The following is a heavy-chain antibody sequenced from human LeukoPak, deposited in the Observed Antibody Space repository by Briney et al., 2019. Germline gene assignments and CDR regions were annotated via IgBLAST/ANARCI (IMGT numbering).Heavy chain of an antibody. J-gene: IGHJ6*02. Sequence: ASENVSYKPSRYSFTSYYMHWVREAPGQGLEWMGIINPSGGSTSYAQKFQGRVTMTRDTSTSTVYMELSNLRSEDTAVYYCARDCIAAAGSFCGMDVWGQGTTVTVSS. CDR3: ARDCIAAAGSFCGMDV. V-gene: IGHV1-46*01. D-gene: IGHD6-13*01. CDR1: RYSFTSYY. CDR2: INPSGGST.